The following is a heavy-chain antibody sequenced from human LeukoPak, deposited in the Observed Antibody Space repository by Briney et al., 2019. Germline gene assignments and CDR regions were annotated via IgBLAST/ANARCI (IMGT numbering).Heavy chain of an antibody. Sequence: GGSLRLSCAASGFTFSSYGMSWVRQAPGKGLEWVSAISGSGGSTYYADSVKGRFTISRDNSKNTLYLQMNSLRAEDTAVYYCARDGYDSSGYSHDAFDIWGKGTMVTVSS. J-gene: IGHJ3*02. CDR3: ARDGYDSSGYSHDAFDI. CDR1: GFTFSSYG. CDR2: ISGSGGST. V-gene: IGHV3-23*01. D-gene: IGHD3-22*01.